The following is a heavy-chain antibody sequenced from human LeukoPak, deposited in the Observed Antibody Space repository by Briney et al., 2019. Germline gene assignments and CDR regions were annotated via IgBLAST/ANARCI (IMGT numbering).Heavy chain of an antibody. CDR1: GFTFSSYT. CDR2: ISPSGSST. Sequence: GGSLRLSCTASGFTFSSYTMNWVRQAPGKELEWASSISPSGSSTWHADSVKGRFTISRDNAKNSVHLQMTNLRVDDTAVYYCGRDFLGESGAGGPWGQGILVTVSS. V-gene: IGHV3-21*01. J-gene: IGHJ5*02. CDR3: GRDFLGESGAGGP. D-gene: IGHD3-10*01.